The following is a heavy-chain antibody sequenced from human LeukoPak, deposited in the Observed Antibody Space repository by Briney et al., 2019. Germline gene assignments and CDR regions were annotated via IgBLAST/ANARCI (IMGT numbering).Heavy chain of an antibody. CDR2: INPNSGGT. Sequence: GASVKVSCKASGYTFTGHYMHWVRQAPGQGLEWMGRINPNSGGTNYAQKFQGRVTMTRDTSISTACMELSRLRSDDTAVYYCARDRYYDILTGYYSLWGQGTLVTLSS. D-gene: IGHD3-9*01. J-gene: IGHJ4*02. CDR1: GYTFTGHY. CDR3: ARDRYYDILTGYYSL. V-gene: IGHV1-2*06.